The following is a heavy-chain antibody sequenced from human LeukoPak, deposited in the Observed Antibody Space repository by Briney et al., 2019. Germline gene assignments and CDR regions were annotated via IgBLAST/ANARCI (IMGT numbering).Heavy chain of an antibody. V-gene: IGHV3-23*01. J-gene: IGHJ4*02. Sequence: PGGSLRLSCAASGFTFSSYAMSWVRQAPGKELEWVSAISGSGGSTYYADSVKGRFTISRDNSKNTLYLQMNSLRAEDTAVYYCAKDRFWSGYEDYWGQGTLVTVSS. CDR2: ISGSGGST. CDR3: AKDRFWSGYEDY. CDR1: GFTFSSYA. D-gene: IGHD3-3*01.